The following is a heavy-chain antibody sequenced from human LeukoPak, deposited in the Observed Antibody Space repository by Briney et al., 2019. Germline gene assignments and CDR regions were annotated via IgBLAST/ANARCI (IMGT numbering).Heavy chain of an antibody. CDR3: ARWLQGYYYYMDV. J-gene: IGHJ6*03. CDR2: INPNSGGT. Sequence: ASVTVSCKASGYTFTGYYMHWVRQAPGQGLEWMGWINPNSGGTNYAQKFQGRVTMTRDTSISTAYMELSRLRSDDTAVYYCARWLQGYYYYMDVWGNGTPVTVSS. V-gene: IGHV1-2*02. CDR1: GYTFTGYY. D-gene: IGHD5-24*01.